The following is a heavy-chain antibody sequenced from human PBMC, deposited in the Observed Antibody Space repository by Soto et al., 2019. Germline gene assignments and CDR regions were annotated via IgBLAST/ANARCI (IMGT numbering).Heavy chain of an antibody. J-gene: IGHJ6*02. CDR1: GFTFYSYV. CDR2: IWYDGSKK. V-gene: IGHV3-33*01. Sequence: QEQLVESGGGVVQPGRSLRLSCAASGFTFYSYVMHWVRQAPGKGLEWVAVIWYDGSKKYYADSVKGRFTISRDNSKNTVYLQMNSLRVEDTAVYYCARVNGDTVWGRGGGLDVWGQGTTVTVSS. CDR3: ARVNGDTVWGRGGGLDV. D-gene: IGHD3-16*01.